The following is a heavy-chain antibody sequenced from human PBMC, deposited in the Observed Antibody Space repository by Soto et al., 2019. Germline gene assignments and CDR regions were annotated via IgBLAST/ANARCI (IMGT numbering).Heavy chain of an antibody. D-gene: IGHD4-17*01. Sequence: EVQLVESGGGLVQPGGSLRLSCAASGFTFSSYSMNWVRQAPGKGLEWVSYISSSSSTIYYADSVKGRFTISRDNAKNSLYLQMNSLRDEDTAVYYCARDGTTVNLFDAFDIWGQGTMVTVSS. CDR2: ISSSSSTI. J-gene: IGHJ3*02. CDR1: GFTFSSYS. CDR3: ARDGTTVNLFDAFDI. V-gene: IGHV3-48*02.